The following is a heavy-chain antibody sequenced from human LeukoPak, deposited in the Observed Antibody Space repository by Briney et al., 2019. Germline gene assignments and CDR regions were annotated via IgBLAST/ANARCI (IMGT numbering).Heavy chain of an antibody. CDR1: GFTFSNYW. CDR3: AELGITMIGGV. V-gene: IGHV3-7*01. CDR2: IDEDGSET. J-gene: IGHJ6*04. Sequence: GGSLRLSCEVSGFTFSNYWMMWVRQAPGKGLEWVASIDEDGSETNYVDSVTGRFTVSRDHAKNSLYLQMNSLRAEDTAVYYCAELGITMIGGVWGKGTTVTISS. D-gene: IGHD3-10*02.